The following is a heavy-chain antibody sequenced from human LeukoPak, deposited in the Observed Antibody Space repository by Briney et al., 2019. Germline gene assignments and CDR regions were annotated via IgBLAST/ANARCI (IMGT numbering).Heavy chain of an antibody. CDR3: ARADITMVRGIAQEKVGDDFDI. D-gene: IGHD3-10*01. CDR1: GYIFTGYY. Sequence: ASVKVSCKASGYIFTGYYMHWVRQAPGQGLEWMGWINPNSGGTSYAQKFQGRVTMTRDTSVRTAYMELSRLRSDDTAVYYCARADITMVRGIAQEKVGDDFDIWGQGTTVTVSS. J-gene: IGHJ3*02. V-gene: IGHV1-2*02. CDR2: INPNSGGT.